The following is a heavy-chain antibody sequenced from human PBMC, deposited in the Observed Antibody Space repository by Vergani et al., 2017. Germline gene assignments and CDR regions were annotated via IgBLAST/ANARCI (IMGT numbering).Heavy chain of an antibody. CDR2: IYYSGST. Sequence: QLQLQESGPGLVKPSATLSLTCTVSGGSISSSSYYWGWIRQPPGKGLEWIGSIYYSGSTYYNPSLKSRVTISVDTSKNQFSMKLSSVTAADTAVYYCARHDYGDRNFDYWGQGTLVTVSS. CDR3: ARHDYGDRNFDY. V-gene: IGHV4-39*01. D-gene: IGHD4-17*01. J-gene: IGHJ4*02. CDR1: GGSISSSSYY.